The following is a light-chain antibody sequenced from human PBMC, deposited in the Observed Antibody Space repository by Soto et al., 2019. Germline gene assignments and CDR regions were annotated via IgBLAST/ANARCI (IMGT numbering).Light chain of an antibody. Sequence: IQSTQSPSSLSASIGDRVTITCRASQGIYNHFAWYQQKPGTAPRLLIYGASTLQTGVPSRFSGSGSGTDFTLTISSLQPEDFATYYCQQVNSYPPTFGQGTKLEI. J-gene: IGKJ2*01. CDR2: GAS. CDR3: QQVNSYPPT. V-gene: IGKV1-9*01. CDR1: QGIYNH.